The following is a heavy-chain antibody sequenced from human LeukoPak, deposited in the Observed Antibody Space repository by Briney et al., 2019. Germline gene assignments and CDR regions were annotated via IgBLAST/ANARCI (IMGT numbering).Heavy chain of an antibody. CDR2: ISSSGSTR. Sequence: PGGSLRLSCAGSGFTFSSYEMNWVRQAPGKGLEWVSYISSSGSTRYYADSVKGRFTVSRDNAKNSLYLQMNSLRAEDTAVYYCAKAAYGSESYYDPFDYWGQGTLVTVSS. D-gene: IGHD3-10*01. V-gene: IGHV3-48*03. CDR3: AKAAYGSESYYDPFDY. J-gene: IGHJ4*02. CDR1: GFTFSSYE.